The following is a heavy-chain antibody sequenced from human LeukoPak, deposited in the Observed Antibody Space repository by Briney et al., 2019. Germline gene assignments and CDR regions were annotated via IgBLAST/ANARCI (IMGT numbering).Heavy chain of an antibody. V-gene: IGHV1-69*04. CDR2: IIPILGIA. J-gene: IGHJ4*02. D-gene: IGHD2-8*01. Sequence: GASVKVSCKASGGTFSSYAISWVRQAPGQGLEWMGRIIPILGIANYAQKFQGRVTITADKSTSTAYMELSSLRSEDTAVYYCAKNGPSFYHFDYWGQGTLVTVSS. CDR3: AKNGPSFYHFDY. CDR1: GGTFSSYA.